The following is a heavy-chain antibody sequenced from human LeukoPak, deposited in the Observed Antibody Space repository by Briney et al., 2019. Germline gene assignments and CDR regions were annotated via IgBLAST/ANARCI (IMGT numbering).Heavy chain of an antibody. CDR2: ISGSGGST. Sequence: GGSLRLSCAASGFTFSSYAMSWVRQAPGKGLEWVSAISGSGGSTYYADSVEGRFTISRDNSKNTLYLQMNSLRAEDTAVYYCAKLSGSRNHPFDYWGQGTLVTVSS. V-gene: IGHV3-23*01. J-gene: IGHJ4*02. D-gene: IGHD1-26*01. CDR1: GFTFSSYA. CDR3: AKLSGSRNHPFDY.